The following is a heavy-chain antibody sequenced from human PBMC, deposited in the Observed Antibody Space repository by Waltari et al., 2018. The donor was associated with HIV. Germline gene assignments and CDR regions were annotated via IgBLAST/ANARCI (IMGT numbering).Heavy chain of an antibody. CDR1: GGSISSSSYY. V-gene: IGHV4-39*07. CDR3: ARDLDDYGDYYYYYYGMDV. Sequence: QLQLQESGPGLVKPSETLSLTCTVSGGSISSSSYYWGWIRQPPGKGLEWIGSIYYSGSTYYNPSLNSRVTISVDTSKNQFSLKLSSVTAADTAVYYCARDLDDYGDYYYYYYGMDVWGQGTTVTVSS. CDR2: IYYSGST. D-gene: IGHD4-17*01. J-gene: IGHJ6*02.